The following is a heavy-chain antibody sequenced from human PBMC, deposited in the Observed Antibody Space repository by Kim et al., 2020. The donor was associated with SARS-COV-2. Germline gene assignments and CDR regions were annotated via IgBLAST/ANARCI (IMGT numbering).Heavy chain of an antibody. V-gene: IGHV4-31*03. CDR3: ARGEVVPAAMAYYYYGMDV. CDR1: GGSISSGGYY. D-gene: IGHD2-2*01. CDR2: IYYSGST. J-gene: IGHJ6*02. Sequence: SETLSLTCTVSGGSISSGGYYWSWIRQHPGKGLEWIGYIYYSGSTYYNPSLKSRVTISVDTSKNQFSLKLSSVTAADTAVYYCARGEVVPAAMAYYYYGMDVWGQGTTVTVSS.